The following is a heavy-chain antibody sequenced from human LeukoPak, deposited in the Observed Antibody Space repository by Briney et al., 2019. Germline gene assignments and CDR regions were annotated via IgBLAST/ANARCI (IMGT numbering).Heavy chain of an antibody. CDR2: IYYSGST. V-gene: IGHV4-59*01. D-gene: IGHD5-18*01. CDR3: ARDRLGVLDVGGYSYGWFDP. CDR1: GGSISSYY. J-gene: IGHJ5*02. Sequence: SETLSLTCTASGGSISSYYWSWIRQPPGKGLEWIGYIYYSGSTNYNPSLKSRVTISVDTSKNQFSLKLSSVTAADTAVYYCARDRLGVLDVGGYSYGWFDPWGQGTLVTVSS.